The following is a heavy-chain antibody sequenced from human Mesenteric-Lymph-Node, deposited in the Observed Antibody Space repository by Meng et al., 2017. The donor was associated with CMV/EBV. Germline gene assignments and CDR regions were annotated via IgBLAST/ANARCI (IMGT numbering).Heavy chain of an antibody. CDR1: GGSISSSSYY. V-gene: IGHV4-39*01. D-gene: IGHD6-6*01. CDR2: IYYSGST. J-gene: IGHJ4*02. CDR3: ARGIAARSRY. Sequence: SETLSLTCTVSGGSISSSSYYWGWIRQPPGKGLEWIGSIYYSGSTYYNPSLKSRVTISVDTSKNQFSLKLSSVTAADTAVYYCARGIAARSRYWGQGTLVTVSS.